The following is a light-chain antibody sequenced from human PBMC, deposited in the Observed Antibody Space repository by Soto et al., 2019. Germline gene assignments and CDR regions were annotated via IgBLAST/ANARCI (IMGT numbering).Light chain of an antibody. V-gene: IGKV1-39*01. J-gene: IGKJ1*01. Sequence: DIDMTQSPASLSASVGDRVTITCRASQTIGNYLNWYQQKPGKAPTVVIYRASTLQSGGPSRFSGSGSGTDFTLTISSLQPEDFATYYCQQSYSTPAWTFGQGTKVDIK. CDR3: QQSYSTPAWT. CDR1: QTIGNY. CDR2: RAS.